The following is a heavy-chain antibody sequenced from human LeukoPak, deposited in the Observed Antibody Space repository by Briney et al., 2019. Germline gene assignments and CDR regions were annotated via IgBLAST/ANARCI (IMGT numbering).Heavy chain of an antibody. D-gene: IGHD3-3*01. CDR1: GGSISGYY. Sequence: SETLSLTCTVSGGSISGYYWSWIRQPPGKGLEWIGYIYSSGSTNYNPSLKSRVTISVDTSKNQFSLKLSSVTAADTAVYYCARGRNGLRFLEWLPRSPLGYYYYMDVWGKGTTVTVSS. CDR3: ARGRNGLRFLEWLPRSPLGYYYYMDV. J-gene: IGHJ6*03. V-gene: IGHV4-59*01. CDR2: IYSSGST.